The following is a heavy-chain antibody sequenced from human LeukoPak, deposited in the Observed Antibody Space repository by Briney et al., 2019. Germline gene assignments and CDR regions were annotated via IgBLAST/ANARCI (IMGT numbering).Heavy chain of an antibody. V-gene: IGHV3-30*18. Sequence: GGSLRLSCAASGFTFSSYVMHWVRPAPGKGLEWVAFISYDGGNKYYADSVKGRFTISRDNSKNTLYLQMNSLRTEDTAVYYCAKDLGYSGSYIDCWGQGTLVTVSS. CDR3: AKDLGYSGSYIDC. CDR1: GFTFSSYV. D-gene: IGHD1-26*01. CDR2: ISYDGGNK. J-gene: IGHJ4*02.